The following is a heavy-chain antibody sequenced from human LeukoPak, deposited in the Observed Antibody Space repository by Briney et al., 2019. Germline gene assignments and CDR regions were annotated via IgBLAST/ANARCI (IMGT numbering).Heavy chain of an antibody. J-gene: IGHJ4*02. CDR2: INPKSGRT. D-gene: IGHD6-13*01. CDR3: ARGRSGSAAAGTYDY. CDR1: GYTFTSCD. V-gene: IGHV1-8*01. Sequence: ASVKVTLKSSGYTFTSCDINWVRQATGQGLEWMGWINPKSGRTGYAKKFPDRVSMTMNTSISTAYMEVSSLRFDDTAVYYCARGRSGSAAAGTYDYWGQRTLMTVSS.